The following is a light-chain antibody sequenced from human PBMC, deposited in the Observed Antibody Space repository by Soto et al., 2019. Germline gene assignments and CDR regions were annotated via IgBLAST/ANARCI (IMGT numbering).Light chain of an antibody. Sequence: QSALTQPASVSGSPGQSITISCTGTSSDVGAYNYVSWYQQHPGKAPKLMIFEVSHRPSGVSNRFSGSKSGNTASLTISGLQAEDEADYYCSSYTTSSTVVFGGGTKVTVL. V-gene: IGLV2-14*01. CDR2: EVS. J-gene: IGLJ2*01. CDR3: SSYTTSSTVV. CDR1: SSDVGAYNY.